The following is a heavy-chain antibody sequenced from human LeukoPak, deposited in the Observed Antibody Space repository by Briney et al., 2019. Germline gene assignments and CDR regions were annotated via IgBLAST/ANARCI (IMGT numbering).Heavy chain of an antibody. Sequence: PGGSLRLSCAASGFTVSSNYMSWVRQALGKGLEWVSVIYSGGSTYYADSVKGRFTISRDNSKNTLYLQMNSLRAEDTAVYYCARDNSGSHRYWGQGTLVTVSS. CDR3: ARDNSGSHRY. V-gene: IGHV3-66*02. CDR1: GFTVSSNY. D-gene: IGHD1-26*01. CDR2: IYSGGST. J-gene: IGHJ4*02.